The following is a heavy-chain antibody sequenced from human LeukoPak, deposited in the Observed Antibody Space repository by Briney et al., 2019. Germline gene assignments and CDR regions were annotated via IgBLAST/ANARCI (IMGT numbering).Heavy chain of an antibody. V-gene: IGHV4-59*01. Sequence: SETLSLTCTVSGGSISDSYWTWIRQPPGRGLEWIGYIYYSGSTNYNPSLKSRVTISVDTSKNQFFLKLSSVTAADTAVYYCARVHDYGDYGREYYFDYWGQGTLVTVPS. CDR3: ARVHDYGDYGREYYFDY. J-gene: IGHJ4*02. CDR1: GGSISDSY. CDR2: IYYSGST. D-gene: IGHD4-17*01.